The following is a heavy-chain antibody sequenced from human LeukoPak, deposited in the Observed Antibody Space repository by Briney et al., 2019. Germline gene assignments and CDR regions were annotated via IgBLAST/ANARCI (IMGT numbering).Heavy chain of an antibody. V-gene: IGHV1-24*01. CDR2: FDPEDGET. CDR3: ATGFGSSWSDAFDI. Sequence: ASVKVSCKFSGYTLTELSMHWVRQAPGKGLEWMGGFDPEDGETIYAQKFQGRVTMTEDTSTDTAYMELSSLRSEDTAVYYCATGFGSSWSDAFDIWGQGTMVTVSS. CDR1: GYTLTELS. D-gene: IGHD6-13*01. J-gene: IGHJ3*02.